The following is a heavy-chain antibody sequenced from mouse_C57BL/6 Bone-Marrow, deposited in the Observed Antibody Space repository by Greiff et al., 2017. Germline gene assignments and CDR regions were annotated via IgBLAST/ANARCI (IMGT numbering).Heavy chain of an antibody. CDR2: IYPGDGDT. J-gene: IGHJ2*01. CDR1: GYAFSSSW. V-gene: IGHV1-82*01. CDR3: ARGNWC. Sequence: VQRVESGPELVKPGASVKISCKASGYAFSSSWMNWVKQRPGKGLEWIGRIYPGDGDTNYNGKFKGKATLTADKSSSTAYMQLSSLTSEDSAVYFCARGNWCWGQGTTLTVSS. D-gene: IGHD2-1*01.